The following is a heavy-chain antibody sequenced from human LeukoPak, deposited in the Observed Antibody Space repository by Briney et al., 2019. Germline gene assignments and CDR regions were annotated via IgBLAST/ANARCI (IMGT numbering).Heavy chain of an antibody. CDR2: ISAYNGNT. Sequence: ASVKVSCKASGYTFTNYGISWVRQAPGQVLEWMGWISAYNGNTNYVQKVQGRVTVTTDTSTNTAYMDMRSLRSDDTAVYYCARVGGIAVSGGWRYWGQGTLVTVSS. V-gene: IGHV1-18*01. D-gene: IGHD6-19*01. CDR1: GYTFTNYG. J-gene: IGHJ4*02. CDR3: ARVGGIAVSGGWRY.